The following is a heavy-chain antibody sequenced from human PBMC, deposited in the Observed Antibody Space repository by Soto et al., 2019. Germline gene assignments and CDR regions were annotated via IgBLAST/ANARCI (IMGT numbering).Heavy chain of an antibody. J-gene: IGHJ4*02. CDR2: IIPIFGTA. CDR3: AREGGDYYDSSGYRYYFDY. V-gene: IGHV1-69*01. D-gene: IGHD3-22*01. Sequence: QVQLVQSGAEVKKPGSSVKVSCKASGGTFSSYAISWVRQAPGQGLEWMGGIIPIFGTANYAQKFQGRVTITADESTSTAYMGLSSLRSEDTAVYYCAREGGDYYDSSGYRYYFDYWGQGTLVTVSS. CDR1: GGTFSSYA.